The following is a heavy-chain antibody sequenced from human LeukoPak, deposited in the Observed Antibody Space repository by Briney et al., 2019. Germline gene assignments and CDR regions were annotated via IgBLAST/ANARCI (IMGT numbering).Heavy chain of an antibody. CDR2: INPNSGGT. CDR1: GYTFTDYY. Sequence: ASVTVSCKASGYTFTDYYMHWVRQAPGQGLEWMGWINPNSGGTNYAQKFQGRVTMTRDTSISIAYMEVSRLRSDDTAVYYCARGYCSSIKCYEDAYWGQGTLVTVSS. V-gene: IGHV1-2*02. CDR3: ARGYCSSIKCYEDAY. D-gene: IGHD2-2*01. J-gene: IGHJ4*02.